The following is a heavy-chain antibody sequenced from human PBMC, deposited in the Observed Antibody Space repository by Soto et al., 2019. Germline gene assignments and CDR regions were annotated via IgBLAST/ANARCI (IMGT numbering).Heavy chain of an antibody. CDR3: AKEGGLSGSYYISSSYYFDY. Sequence: GGSLRLSCAASGFTCRSYAMHWVRQAPGKGLEWVAIISYDGSNTYYADSVKGRFTISRDNSKNTLYLQMNSLRAEDTSVYYCAKEGGLSGSYYISSSYYFDYWGQGTLVTVSS. CDR1: GFTCRSYA. J-gene: IGHJ4*02. V-gene: IGHV3-30*04. CDR2: ISYDGSNT. D-gene: IGHD1-26*01.